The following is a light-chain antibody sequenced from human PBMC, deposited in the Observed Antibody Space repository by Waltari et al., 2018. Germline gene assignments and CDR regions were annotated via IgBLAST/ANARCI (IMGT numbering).Light chain of an antibody. CDR1: SSDVAFYLF. Sequence: QSALTPHPSASASPAQSVSIPCSRTSSDVAFYLFVSWYKQYPGKAPKLIIYDVNKRPSGVPGRLSGSKSGNTASLIVSGLQADDEAYYYCSSYAGDNILIFGGGTKLTV. CDR2: DVN. J-gene: IGLJ2*01. V-gene: IGLV2-8*01. CDR3: SSYAGDNILI.